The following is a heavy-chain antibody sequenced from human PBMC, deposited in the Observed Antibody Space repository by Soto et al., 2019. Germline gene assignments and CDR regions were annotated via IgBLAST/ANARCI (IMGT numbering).Heavy chain of an antibody. J-gene: IGHJ4*02. CDR3: VRVFDTYYFDL. CDR2: IMPGSSHI. Sequence: GGSLRLSCAASGFTFSIYSMNWVRQAPGKGLEWVSYIMPGSSHIFYADSVKGRFTISRDNAKNSLYLQMNSLRAEDTAVYYCVRVFDTYYFDLWGQGTLVTVSS. D-gene: IGHD3-9*01. CDR1: GFTFSIYS. V-gene: IGHV3-48*01.